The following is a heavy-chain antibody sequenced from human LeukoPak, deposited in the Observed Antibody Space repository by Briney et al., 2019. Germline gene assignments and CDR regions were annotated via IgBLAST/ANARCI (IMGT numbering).Heavy chain of an antibody. CDR3: AKDRGSGYHYFDY. CDR2: ISTSGESA. D-gene: IGHD3-22*01. CDR1: GFTFSSYA. J-gene: IGHJ4*02. Sequence: GGSLRLSCPVSGFTFSSYAMSWVRQAPGRGLEWVSVISTSGESAYYADSVKGRFTVSRDNSKNTLYLQMNSLRAEDTAVYYCAKDRGSGYHYFDYWGQGTLVTVSS. V-gene: IGHV3-23*01.